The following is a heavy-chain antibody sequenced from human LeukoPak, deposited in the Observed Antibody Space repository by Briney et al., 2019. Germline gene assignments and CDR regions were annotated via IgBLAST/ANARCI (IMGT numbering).Heavy chain of an antibody. J-gene: IGHJ4*02. CDR2: IYPGDSSS. Sequence: KVSCKASGYTFTGYYMHWVRQMPGKGLEWMGSIYPGDSSSRYSPSVQGQVIFSADTSINTAYLQWSSLKASDTAMYYCATIYGDYSGYWGQGTLVTVSS. CDR1: GYTFTGYY. V-gene: IGHV5-51*01. CDR3: ATIYGDYSGY. D-gene: IGHD4-17*01.